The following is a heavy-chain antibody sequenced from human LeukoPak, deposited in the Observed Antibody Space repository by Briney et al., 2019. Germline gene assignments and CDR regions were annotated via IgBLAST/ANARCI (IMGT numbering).Heavy chain of an antibody. J-gene: IGHJ3*01. CDR2: LIPMFASATV. CDR1: GGTFSNYA. V-gene: IGHV1-69*13. Sequence: SVKVSCKASGGTFSNYAISWVRQAPGQGLEWVGGLIPMFASATVDYAQKFRGRVTITADESTSTAYLELSSLRSEDTAVYYCARDLEEVVITAHAFDVWGPGTMVTVSS. CDR3: ARDLEEVVITAHAFDV. D-gene: IGHD3-22*01.